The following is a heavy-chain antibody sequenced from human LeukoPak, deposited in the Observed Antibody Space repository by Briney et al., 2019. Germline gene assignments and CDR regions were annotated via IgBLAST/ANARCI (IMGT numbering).Heavy chain of an antibody. V-gene: IGHV4-34*01. CDR3: ARGRRITMIVVVIRGGYFDY. CDR1: GGSFSGYY. J-gene: IGHJ4*02. Sequence: SETLSLTCAVYGGSFSGYYWSWIRQPPGKGLEWIGEINHSGSTNYNPSLKSRVTISVDTSKNQFSLKLSSVTAADTAVYYCARGRRITMIVVVIRGGYFDYWGQGTLVTVSS. D-gene: IGHD3-22*01. CDR2: INHSGST.